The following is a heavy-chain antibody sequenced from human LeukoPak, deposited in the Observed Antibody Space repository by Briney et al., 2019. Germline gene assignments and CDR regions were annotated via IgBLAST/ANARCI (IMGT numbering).Heavy chain of an antibody. CDR3: ARGMRGNSYILEH. CDR1: EFTVSSTY. Sequence: PAGGSLRLSCAASEFTVSSTYMSWVHQAPGRELECVSIIFGGGNTFYAQSVEDRFTISRDNSRNTLYLLMNNLRAEDTAVYYCARGMRGNSYILEHWGQGTLVTVSS. D-gene: IGHD5-18*01. V-gene: IGHV3-53*01. J-gene: IGHJ4*02. CDR2: IFGGGNT.